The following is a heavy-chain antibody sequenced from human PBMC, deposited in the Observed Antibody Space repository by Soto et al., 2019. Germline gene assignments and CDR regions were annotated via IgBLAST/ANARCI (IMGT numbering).Heavy chain of an antibody. CDR1: GFTFSYYY. CDR2: ISGSSRST. J-gene: IGHJ6*02. D-gene: IGHD3-3*01. V-gene: IGHV3-11*06. CDR3: ARRRIRITTPYYYYGMDV. Sequence: PGGSLRLSCAASGFTFSYYYMTWIRQAPGKGLEWVSTISGSSRSTNYADSVMGRFTVSRDNAKNSLYLQVNSLRAEDTAVYYCARRRIRITTPYYYYGMDVWGQGTTVTVSS.